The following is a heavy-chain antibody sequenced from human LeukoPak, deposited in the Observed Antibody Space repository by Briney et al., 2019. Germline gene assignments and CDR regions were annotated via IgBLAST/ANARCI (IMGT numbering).Heavy chain of an antibody. Sequence: PGGSLRLSCTASGFTFGDHAMSRVRQAPGKGLEWVGFIRSKAYGGTTEYAASVKGRFTISRDDSKSIAYLQMNSLKTEDTAVYYCNRGPIQLWLYYGMDVWGQGTTVIVSS. D-gene: IGHD5-18*01. V-gene: IGHV3-49*04. CDR1: GFTFGDHA. CDR2: IRSKAYGGTT. CDR3: NRGPIQLWLYYGMDV. J-gene: IGHJ6*02.